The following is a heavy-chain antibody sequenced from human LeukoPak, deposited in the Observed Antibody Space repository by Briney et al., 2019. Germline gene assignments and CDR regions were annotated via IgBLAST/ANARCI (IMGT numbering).Heavy chain of an antibody. D-gene: IGHD5-18*01. CDR1: GFTFSSYN. CDR2: IGSSGTYI. J-gene: IGHJ6*02. Sequence: PGGSLRLSCVASGFTFSSYNMNWVRQAPGKGLEWISSIGSSGTYIYSADSVKGRFTISRDNAKNSLYLQVSSLRGEDTAVYYCARFSYVDTTMVPSYYYGMDVWGQGTTVTVSS. CDR3: ARFSYVDTTMVPSYYYGMDV. V-gene: IGHV3-21*06.